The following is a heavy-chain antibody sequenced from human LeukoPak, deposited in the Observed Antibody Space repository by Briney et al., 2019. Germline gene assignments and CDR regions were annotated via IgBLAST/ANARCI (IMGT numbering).Heavy chain of an antibody. CDR1: GGSISSSSYY. CDR2: IYHSGST. D-gene: IGHD6-13*01. CDR3: ARDGVASSSWYKSPGWNFDY. Sequence: LETLSLTCTVSGGSISSSSYYWGWIRQPPGKGLEWIGSIYHSGSTYYNPSLKSRVTISVDTSKNQFSLKLSSVTAADTAVYYCARDGVASSSWYKSPGWNFDYWGQGTLVTVSS. V-gene: IGHV4-39*07. J-gene: IGHJ4*02.